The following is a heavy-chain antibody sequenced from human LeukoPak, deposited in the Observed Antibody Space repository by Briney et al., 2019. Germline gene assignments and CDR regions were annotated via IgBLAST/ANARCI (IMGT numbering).Heavy chain of an antibody. D-gene: IGHD5-18*01. CDR1: GFTFSSYW. CDR2: INQDVSER. CDR3: ARDRGYSTFDF. J-gene: IGHJ3*01. Sequence: GGSLRLSCAASGFTFSSYWMSWLRQAPGKGLEWVANINQDVSERNYVDSVKGRFTISRDNAKNSLYLQMNSLKAEDTAVYYCARDRGYSTFDFWGQGTMVTVSS. V-gene: IGHV3-7*05.